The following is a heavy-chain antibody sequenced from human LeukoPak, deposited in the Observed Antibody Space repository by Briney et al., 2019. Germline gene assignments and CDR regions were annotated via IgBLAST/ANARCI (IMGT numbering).Heavy chain of an antibody. CDR1: GFTFSNCG. CDR3: VRSVGIFDY. Sequence: GGSLRLSCAAYGFTFSNCGMPWVRQAPGKGLEYVSAISSNGGSTYYADSVKGRFTISRDNSKNTLYLQMSSLRAEDTAVYYCVRSVGIFDYWGQGTLVTVSS. D-gene: IGHD7-27*01. J-gene: IGHJ4*02. CDR2: ISSNGGST. V-gene: IGHV3-64D*06.